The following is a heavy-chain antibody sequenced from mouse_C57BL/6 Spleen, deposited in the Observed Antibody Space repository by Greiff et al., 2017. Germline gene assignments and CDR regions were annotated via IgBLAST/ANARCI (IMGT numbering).Heavy chain of an antibody. CDR3: ASQGTGKTWFAY. CDR2: IYPGSGST. J-gene: IGHJ3*01. D-gene: IGHD4-1*01. Sequence: QVQLQQPGAELVKPGASVKMSCKASGYTFTSYWITWVKQRPGQGLEWIGDIYPGSGSTNYNEKFKSKATLTVDTSSSTAYMQLSSLTSEDSAVYYGASQGTGKTWFAYWGQGTLVTVSA. V-gene: IGHV1-55*01. CDR1: GYTFTSYW.